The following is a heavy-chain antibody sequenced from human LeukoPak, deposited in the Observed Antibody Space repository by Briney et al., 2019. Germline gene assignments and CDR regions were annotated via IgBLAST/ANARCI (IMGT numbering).Heavy chain of an antibody. CDR2: IYYSGST. CDR1: GGSISSSSYY. CDR3: ARDLSWVTTVTNFDY. Sequence: SETLSLTCTVSGGSISSSSYYWGWIRQPPGKGLEWIGSIYYSGSTYYNPSLKSRVTISVDTSKNQFSLKLSSVTAADTAVYYCARDLSWVTTVTNFDYWGQGTLVTVSS. J-gene: IGHJ4*02. D-gene: IGHD4-17*01. V-gene: IGHV4-39*07.